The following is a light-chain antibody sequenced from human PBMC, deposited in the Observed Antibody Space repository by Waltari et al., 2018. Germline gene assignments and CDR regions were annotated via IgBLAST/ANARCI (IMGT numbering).Light chain of an antibody. Sequence: QSALTQPPSVSGAPGQRITISCTGSGSNIGAGYHVHWYQQFPGTAPKLLLYGNNNRPSGVPDRFFGSKTGTSASLAITGLQADDEADYYCQSYDRSLSVVFGGGTKLTVL. CDR1: GSNIGAGYH. V-gene: IGLV1-40*01. CDR3: QSYDRSLSVV. J-gene: IGLJ2*01. CDR2: GNN.